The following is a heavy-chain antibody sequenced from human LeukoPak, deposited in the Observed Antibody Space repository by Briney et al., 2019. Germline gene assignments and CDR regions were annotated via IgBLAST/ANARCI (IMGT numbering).Heavy chain of an antibody. D-gene: IGHD6-6*01. CDR2: IIPIFGTA. V-gene: IGHV1-69*13. J-gene: IGHJ6*02. CDR3: ARANYGSSSVGGYYYFGLDV. Sequence: GASVKVSCKASGGTFSSYAISWVRQAPGQGLEWMGGIIPIFGTANYAQKFQGRVTITADESTSTAYMELSSLRSEDTAVYYCARANYGSSSVGGYYYFGLDVWGQGTTVTVSS. CDR1: GGTFSSYA.